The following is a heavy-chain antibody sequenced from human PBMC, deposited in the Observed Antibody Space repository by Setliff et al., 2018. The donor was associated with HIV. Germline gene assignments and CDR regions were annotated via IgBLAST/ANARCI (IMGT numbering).Heavy chain of an antibody. CDR2: ITADNGNT. Sequence: GASVKVSCKASGYTFTNYGITWVRQAPGQGLEWMGWITADNGNTNYAQRFKGRVTMTSDTSTSTAYMELRSLRSDDTAVYYCAKDDQYYYDTSGSPSNWFDPWGQGTLVTVSS. CDR1: GYTFTNYG. CDR3: AKDDQYYYDTSGSPSNWFDP. J-gene: IGHJ5*02. D-gene: IGHD3-22*01. V-gene: IGHV1-18*01.